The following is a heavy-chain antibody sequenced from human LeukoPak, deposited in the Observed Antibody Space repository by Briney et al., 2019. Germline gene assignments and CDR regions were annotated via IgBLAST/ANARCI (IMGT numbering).Heavy chain of an antibody. CDR3: ARAGQEWFGELGFDQ. D-gene: IGHD3-10*01. V-gene: IGHV3-7*01. CDR2: IKQDGSEK. Sequence: GGSLRLSCEASEFSVSTSSMTWVRQAPGKGLEWVANIKQDGSEKNYVESVKGRFTISRDNAKNSLYLQTNSLRAEDTAVYYCARAGQEWFGELGFDQWGQGTLVIVSS. J-gene: IGHJ4*02. CDR1: EFSVSTSS.